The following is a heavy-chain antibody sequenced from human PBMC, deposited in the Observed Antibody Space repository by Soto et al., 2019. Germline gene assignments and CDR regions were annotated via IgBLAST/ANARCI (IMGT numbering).Heavy chain of an antibody. CDR3: ARARTGDYYYYYMDV. Sequence: PSETLSLTCTVSGGSISSSSYYWGWIRQPPGKGLEWIGSIYYSGSTYYNPSLKSRVTISVDTSKNQFSLKLSSVTAADTAVYYCARARTGDYYYYYMDVWGKGTTVTVSS. CDR1: GGSISSSSYY. J-gene: IGHJ6*03. V-gene: IGHV4-39*01. CDR2: IYYSGST. D-gene: IGHD2-8*02.